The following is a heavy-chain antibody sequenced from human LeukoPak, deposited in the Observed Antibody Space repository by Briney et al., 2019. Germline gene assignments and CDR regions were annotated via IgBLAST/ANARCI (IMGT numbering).Heavy chain of an antibody. V-gene: IGHV4-59*01. CDR3: ARGVVNCSGGSCSFLLDY. J-gene: IGHJ4*02. CDR1: GGSISSYY. Sequence: SETLSLTCTVSGGSISSYYWSWIRQPPGKGLEWIGYIYYSGSTNYNPSLKSRVTISVDTSKNQFSLKLSSVTAADTAVYYCARGVVNCSGGSCSFLLDYWGQGTLVTVSS. CDR2: IYYSGST. D-gene: IGHD2-15*01.